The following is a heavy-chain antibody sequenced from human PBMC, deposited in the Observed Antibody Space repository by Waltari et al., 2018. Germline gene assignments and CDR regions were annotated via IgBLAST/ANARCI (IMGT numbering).Heavy chain of an antibody. Sequence: QLQLQKSGPALVQPSDTLSLTCTVSGASISSSGYFWGWIRQSPGKGLEWIGSIYYTGSTYYNPSLMSRVTISADTSKNQFSLNLSSVTAADTAVFYCARFSKSANWFDPWGQGTLVTVAS. CDR1: GASISSSGYF. CDR2: IYYTGST. J-gene: IGHJ5*02. V-gene: IGHV4-39*01. D-gene: IGHD3-3*02. CDR3: ARFSKSANWFDP.